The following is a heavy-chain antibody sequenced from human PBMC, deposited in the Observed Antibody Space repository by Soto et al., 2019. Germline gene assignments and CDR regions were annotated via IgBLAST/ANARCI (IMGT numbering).Heavy chain of an antibody. CDR1: GASLSGYH. D-gene: IGHD1-1*01. CDR3: VRDGTKNLRDWFDP. Sequence: LSLTCNVSGASLSGYHWSWIRQPPGKGLEWIGRIYATGSSDYNPSLKSRITISVDMSKKQFSLTLRSVTAADTAMYYCVRDGTKNLRDWFDPWGQGILVTVSS. V-gene: IGHV4-4*07. J-gene: IGHJ5*02. CDR2: IYATGSS.